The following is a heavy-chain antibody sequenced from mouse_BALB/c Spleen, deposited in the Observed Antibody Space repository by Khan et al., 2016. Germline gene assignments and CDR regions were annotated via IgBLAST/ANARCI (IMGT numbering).Heavy chain of an antibody. J-gene: IGHJ3*01. CDR3: ARLHYYGRFAY. D-gene: IGHD1-2*01. V-gene: IGHV4-1*02. CDR2: INPDSSTI. Sequence: EVKLLESGGGLVQPGGSLKLSCVASGFDFSRYWMSWVRQAPGKGLEWIGEINPDSSTINYTPSLKDKFIISRDNAKHTLYLPMSKVRSEDTALSYCARLHYYGRFAYWGQGTLVTVSA. CDR1: GFDFSRYW.